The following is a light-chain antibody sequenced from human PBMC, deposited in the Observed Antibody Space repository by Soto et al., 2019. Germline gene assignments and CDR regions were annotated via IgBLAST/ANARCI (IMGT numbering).Light chain of an antibody. Sequence: VLTQSPATLSLSPGERATLSCRASLNVNSYLAWYQQKPGQAPRLLIYNASNRAAGIPARFSGSGSGTDFTLTISSLEPEDFAIYYCQQRQYWPPITFGQGTRLQIK. CDR3: QQRQYWPPIT. CDR2: NAS. J-gene: IGKJ5*01. V-gene: IGKV3-11*01. CDR1: LNVNSY.